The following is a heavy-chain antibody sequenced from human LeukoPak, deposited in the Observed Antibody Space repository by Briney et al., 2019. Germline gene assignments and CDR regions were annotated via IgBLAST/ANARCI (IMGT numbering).Heavy chain of an antibody. D-gene: IGHD3-16*01. Sequence: HAGGSLRLSCAASGFTFSNFRLHWVRQAPGKGLEWVSRITSDGSNINYADSVQGRFTISRDNAKNTLYLQMNSLRAEDTAVYYCARGGHSSFDYWGQGALVTVSS. CDR2: ITSDGSNI. J-gene: IGHJ4*02. CDR1: GFTFSNFR. V-gene: IGHV3-74*01. CDR3: ARGGHSSFDY.